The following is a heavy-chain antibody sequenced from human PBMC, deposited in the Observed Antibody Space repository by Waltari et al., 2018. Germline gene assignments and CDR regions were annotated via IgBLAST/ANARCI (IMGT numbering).Heavy chain of an antibody. Sequence: QVQLVQSGAEVKMPGSSVKVSCKASGGTFSSYAISWVRQAPGQGLEWMGRIIPILGIANYAQKFQGRVTITADKSTSTAYMELSSLRSEDTAVYYCARVGGTAARLGYWGQGTLVTVSS. CDR3: ARVGGTAARLGY. CDR2: IIPILGIA. CDR1: GGTFSSYA. D-gene: IGHD6-6*01. J-gene: IGHJ4*02. V-gene: IGHV1-69*04.